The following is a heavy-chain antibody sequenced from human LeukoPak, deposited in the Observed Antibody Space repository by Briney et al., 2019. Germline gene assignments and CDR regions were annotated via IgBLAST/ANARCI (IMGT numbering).Heavy chain of an antibody. J-gene: IGHJ4*02. Sequence: PGGSLRLSCAASGFTFSSYGMSWVRQAPGKGLEWVSAISGSGGSTYYADSVKGRFTISRDNSKNTLYLQMNSLRAEDTAVYYCAKDRSYVSYGDYVGVFDYWGQGTLVTVSS. V-gene: IGHV3-23*01. CDR3: AKDRSYVSYGDYVGVFDY. CDR2: ISGSGGST. D-gene: IGHD4-17*01. CDR1: GFTFSSYG.